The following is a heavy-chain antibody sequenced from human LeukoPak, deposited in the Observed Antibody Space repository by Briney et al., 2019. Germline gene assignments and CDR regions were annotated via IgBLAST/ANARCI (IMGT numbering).Heavy chain of an antibody. J-gene: IGHJ4*02. D-gene: IGHD6-13*01. CDR2: ISGSGGST. V-gene: IGHV3-23*01. CDR3: AKARALGSSWSTPIDY. Sequence: GGSLRPSCAASGFTFSSYAMSWVRQAPGKGLEWVSAISGSGGSTYYADSVKGRFTISRDNSKTTLYLQMNSLRAEDTAVYYCAKARALGSSWSTPIDYWGQGTLVTVSS. CDR1: GFTFSSYA.